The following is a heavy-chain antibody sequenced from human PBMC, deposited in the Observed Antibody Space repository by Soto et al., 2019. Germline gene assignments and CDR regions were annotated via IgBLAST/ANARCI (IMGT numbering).Heavy chain of an antibody. Sequence: GGSLRLSCAASGFTFSSYWMHWVRQAPGKGLVWVSRINSDGSSTKYANSVKGRFTISRDNAKNTLCLQMNSLRAEDSTVYYCFLGANYYRPGRPSFWGQGSLVTVSS. CDR3: FLGANYYRPGRPSF. CDR1: GFTFSSYW. CDR2: INSDGSST. J-gene: IGHJ1*01. D-gene: IGHD3-10*01. V-gene: IGHV3-74*01.